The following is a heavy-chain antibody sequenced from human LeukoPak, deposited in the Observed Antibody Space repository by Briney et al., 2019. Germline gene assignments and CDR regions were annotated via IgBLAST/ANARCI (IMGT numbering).Heavy chain of an antibody. CDR3: ARDDSTGLEGV. D-gene: IGHD3-22*01. CDR1: SGSISSYY. J-gene: IGHJ4*02. Sequence: SETLSLTCSVSSGSISSYYWSWIRQPPGKGLEWIGYIHYSGSTNYNPSLKSRVTISVDTSKNQFSLKLSSVTAADTAVYYCARDDSTGLEGVWGQGTLVTVSS. V-gene: IGHV4-59*01. CDR2: IHYSGST.